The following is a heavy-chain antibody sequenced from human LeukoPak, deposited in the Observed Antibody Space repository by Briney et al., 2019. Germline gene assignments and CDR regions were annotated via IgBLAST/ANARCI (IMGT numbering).Heavy chain of an antibody. CDR1: EFSVGSNY. CDR3: VPRKEWSCYMDV. Sequence: PGGSLRLSCAASEFSVGSNYMTWVRQAPGKGLEWVSDINGSGGTTYYTDSVKGRFTISRDNSKNTLYLQMNSLRAEDTAVYYCVPRKEWSCYMDVWGKGTTVTVSS. J-gene: IGHJ6*03. CDR2: INGSGGTT. D-gene: IGHD3-3*01. V-gene: IGHV3-23*01.